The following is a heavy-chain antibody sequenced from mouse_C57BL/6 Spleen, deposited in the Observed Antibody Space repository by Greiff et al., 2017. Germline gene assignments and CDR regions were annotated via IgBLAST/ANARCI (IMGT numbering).Heavy chain of an antibody. CDR2: IYPSDSET. Sequence: QVQLQQPGAELVRPGSSVKLSCKASGFTFTSYWMDWVKQRPGQGLEWIGNIYPSDSETPYNQKFKDKATLTVDKSSSTAYMQLSSLTSEDSAVYYCARSSCMEYWGQGASVTVSS. CDR3: ARSSCMEY. J-gene: IGHJ4*01. CDR1: GFTFTSYW. V-gene: IGHV1-61*01.